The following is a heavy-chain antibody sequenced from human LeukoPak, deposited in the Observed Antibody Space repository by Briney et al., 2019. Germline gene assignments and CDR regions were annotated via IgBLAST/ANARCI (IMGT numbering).Heavy chain of an antibody. CDR2: INPNSGGT. CDR3: ARECSGGSCYGFDP. CDR1: GYTFTGYY. V-gene: IGHV1-2*02. D-gene: IGHD2-15*01. Sequence: ASVKVSCKASGYTFTGYYMHWVRQAPGQRLEWMGWINPNSGGTNYAQKFQGRVTMTRDTSISTAYMELSRLRSDDTAVYYCARECSGGSCYGFDPWGQGTLVTVSS. J-gene: IGHJ5*02.